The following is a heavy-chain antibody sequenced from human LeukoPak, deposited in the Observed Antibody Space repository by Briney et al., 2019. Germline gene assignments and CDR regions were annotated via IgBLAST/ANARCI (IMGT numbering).Heavy chain of an antibody. CDR3: TGNYYGSGSYADFDY. J-gene: IGHJ4*02. Sequence: GGSLRLSCAASGFTFSSYAMSWVRQAPGKGLEWVSAISGSGGSTYYADSVKGRFTISRDDSKNTAYLQMDSLKTEDTAVYYCTGNYYGSGSYADFDYWGQGTLVTVSS. D-gene: IGHD3-10*01. CDR1: GFTFSSYA. V-gene: IGHV3-23*01. CDR2: ISGSGGST.